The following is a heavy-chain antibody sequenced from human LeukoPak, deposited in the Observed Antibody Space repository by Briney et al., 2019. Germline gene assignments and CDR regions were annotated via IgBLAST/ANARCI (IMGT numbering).Heavy chain of an antibody. V-gene: IGHV3-53*01. Sequence: GGSLRLSCAASGFTVSSSYMTWVRQAPGKGLEWVSVIYSGGSTYYADSVKGRFTISRDNSKNTLYLQMNSLRAEDTAVYYCARDRVARGYSHGTPLYGMDVWGQGTTVTVSS. CDR3: ARDRVARGYSHGTPLYGMDV. CDR2: IYSGGST. J-gene: IGHJ6*02. D-gene: IGHD5-18*01. CDR1: GFTVSSSY.